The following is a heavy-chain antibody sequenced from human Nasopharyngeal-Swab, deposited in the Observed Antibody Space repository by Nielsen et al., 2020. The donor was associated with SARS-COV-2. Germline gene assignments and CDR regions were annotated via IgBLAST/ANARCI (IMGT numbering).Heavy chain of an antibody. CDR2: IYHRGSP. CDR1: GYSISSGYY. Sequence: GSLRLSCAVSGYSISSGYYWGWIRQPPGKGLEWIGSIYHRGSPYYNPSLKSRVTISVETSKNQFSLKLSSVTAADTAVYYCARRYGDFWGGHYFDYWGQGTLVTVSP. CDR3: ARRYGDFWGGHYFDY. V-gene: IGHV4-38-2*01. J-gene: IGHJ4*02. D-gene: IGHD3-3*01.